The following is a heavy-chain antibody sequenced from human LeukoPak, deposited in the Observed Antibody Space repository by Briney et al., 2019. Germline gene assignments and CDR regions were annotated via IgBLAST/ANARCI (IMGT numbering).Heavy chain of an antibody. D-gene: IGHD3-3*01. Sequence: GASVKVSCKASGYTFTGYYMYWVRQAPGQGLEWMGWINPNSGGTNYAQKFQGRVTMTRDTSISTTYMELSRLRSDDTAVYYCARSNIVILRFLEWSLDVWGQGTTVTVSS. J-gene: IGHJ6*02. CDR3: ARSNIVILRFLEWSLDV. V-gene: IGHV1-2*02. CDR1: GYTFTGYY. CDR2: INPNSGGT.